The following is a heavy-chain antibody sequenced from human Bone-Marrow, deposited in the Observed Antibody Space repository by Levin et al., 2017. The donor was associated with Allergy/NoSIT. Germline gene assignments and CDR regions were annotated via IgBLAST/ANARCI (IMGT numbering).Heavy chain of an antibody. Sequence: PGGSLRLSCAASGFTFSSYSMNWVRQAPGKGLEWVSSISSSSSYIYYADSVKGRFTISRDNAKNSLYLQMNSLRAEDTAVYYCARDSTVSSSRDAFDIWGQGTMVTVSS. CDR3: ARDSTVSSSRDAFDI. CDR2: ISSSSSYI. D-gene: IGHD6-13*01. V-gene: IGHV3-21*01. CDR1: GFTFSSYS. J-gene: IGHJ3*02.